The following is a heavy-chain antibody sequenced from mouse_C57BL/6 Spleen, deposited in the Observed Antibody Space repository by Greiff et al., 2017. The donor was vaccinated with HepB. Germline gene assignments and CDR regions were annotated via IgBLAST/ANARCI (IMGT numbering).Heavy chain of an antibody. J-gene: IGHJ2*01. CDR1: GYTFTSYG. Sequence: QVHVKQSGAELARPGASVKLSCKASGYTFTSYGISWVKQRTGQGLEWIGEIYPRSGNTYYNEKFKGKATLTADKSSSTAYMELRSLTSEDSAVYFCAPDGYWGQGTTLTVSS. CDR2: IYPRSGNT. CDR3: APDGY. V-gene: IGHV1-81*01.